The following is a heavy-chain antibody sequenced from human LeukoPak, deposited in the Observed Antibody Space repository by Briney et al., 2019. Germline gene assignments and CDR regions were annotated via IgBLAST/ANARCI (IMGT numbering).Heavy chain of an antibody. J-gene: IGHJ4*02. V-gene: IGHV4-61*02. D-gene: IGHD6-19*01. CDR2: IYTSGST. CDR1: GGSISSGSYY. Sequence: SETLSLTCTVSGGSISSGSYYWSWIRQPAGKGLEWIGRIYTSGSTNYNPSLKSRVTISVDTSKNQFSLKLSSVTAADTAVYYCARVSVAGTEGYFDYWGQGTLVTVSS. CDR3: ARVSVAGTEGYFDY.